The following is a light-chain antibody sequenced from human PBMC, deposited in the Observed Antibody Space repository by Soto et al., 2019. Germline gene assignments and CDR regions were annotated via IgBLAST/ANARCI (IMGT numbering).Light chain of an antibody. CDR1: QSVSSN. CDR2: GAS. Sequence: EIVMTQSPATLSVSPGESVTLSCRASQSVSSNLAWYQHKPGQAPRLLIYGASTRATGIPARFSGSGSGTEFTLTISSLPSEDFAVYYCQQYNDWYTFGQGTKLEIK. CDR3: QQYNDWYT. J-gene: IGKJ2*01. V-gene: IGKV3-15*01.